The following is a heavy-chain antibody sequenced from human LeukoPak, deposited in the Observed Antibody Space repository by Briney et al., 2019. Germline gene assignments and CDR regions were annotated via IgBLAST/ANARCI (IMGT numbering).Heavy chain of an antibody. CDR2: IHTSGST. V-gene: IGHV4-4*07. CDR1: GGSFSSFS. CDR3: ARHGPSSPVDYYMDV. J-gene: IGHJ6*03. D-gene: IGHD6-13*01. Sequence: SGTLSLTCTVSGGSFSSFSWTWIRQPAGKGLEWIGRIHTSGSTNYNPSLKSRVTISVDTSKNQFSLKLSSVTAADTAVYYCARHGPSSPVDYYMDVWGKGTTVTVSS.